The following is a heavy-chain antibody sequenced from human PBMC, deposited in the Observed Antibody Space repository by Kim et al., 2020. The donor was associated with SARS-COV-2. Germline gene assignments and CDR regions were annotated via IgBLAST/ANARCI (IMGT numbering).Heavy chain of an antibody. D-gene: IGHD3-16*02. CDR1: GFTFSDYY. V-gene: IGHV3-11*05. J-gene: IGHJ6*02. Sequence: GGSLRLSCAASGFTFSDYYMSWIRQAPGKGLEWVSYISSSSYTNYADSVKGRFTISRDNAKNSLYLQMNSLRAEDTAVYYCARVGYDYVWGSYREYYYYYGMDVWGQGTTVTVSS. CDR3: ARVGYDYVWGSYREYYYYYGMDV. CDR2: ISSSSYT.